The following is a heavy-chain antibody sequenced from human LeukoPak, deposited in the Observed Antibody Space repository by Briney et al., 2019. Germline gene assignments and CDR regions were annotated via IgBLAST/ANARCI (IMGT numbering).Heavy chain of an antibody. Sequence: GGSLRLSCAASGFTLTNNGLAWVRQAPGKGLEWVSGINTGDNTYHVDSVRGRFTISRDISKNTVYLQMNGLRVEDTAVYYCAGDPCQKELGCYTASNDYWGQGTLVTVSS. V-gene: IGHV3-23*01. CDR3: AGDPCQKELGCYTASNDY. CDR1: GFTLTNNG. CDR2: INTGDNT. J-gene: IGHJ4*02. D-gene: IGHD2-2*02.